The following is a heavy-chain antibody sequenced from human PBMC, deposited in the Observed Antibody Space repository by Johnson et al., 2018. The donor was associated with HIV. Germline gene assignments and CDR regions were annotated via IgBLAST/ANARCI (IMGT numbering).Heavy chain of an antibody. CDR3: ARERFSDILTGYHAFDV. Sequence: QVQLVESGGGVVQPGRSLRLSCAASGFIFSGFGLHWVRQAPGKGLEWVACISYDGGNKYYADSVRCRISISRDNSKKTLYLQMNSLRAEDTAVYYCARERFSDILTGYHAFDVWGRGTMVTVSS. D-gene: IGHD3-9*01. J-gene: IGHJ3*01. CDR1: GFIFSGFG. CDR2: ISYDGGNK. V-gene: IGHV3-30*03.